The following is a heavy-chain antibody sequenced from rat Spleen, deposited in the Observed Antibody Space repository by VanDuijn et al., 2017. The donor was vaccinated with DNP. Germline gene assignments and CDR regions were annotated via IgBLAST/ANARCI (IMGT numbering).Heavy chain of an antibody. CDR2: IHSDGSST. D-gene: IGHD1-12*03. J-gene: IGHJ4*01. CDR1: GFTFSNYY. V-gene: IGHV5-7*01. Sequence: EVQLVESGGDLVQPGRSLKLSCAASGFTFSNYYMAWVRQAPKKGLEWVTTIHSDGSSTYYRDSVRGRFTFSRDNAENTLYLQMDSLRSEDTATYYCTTWGWLLGLDAWGQGTSVTVSS. CDR3: TTWGWLLGLDA.